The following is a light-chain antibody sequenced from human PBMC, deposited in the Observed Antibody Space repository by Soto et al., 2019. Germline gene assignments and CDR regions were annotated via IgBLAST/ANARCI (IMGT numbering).Light chain of an antibody. J-gene: IGKJ1*01. CDR2: KAS. V-gene: IGKV1-5*03. Sequence: IEMTQSPSTLDGSVGDRVTITCRASQTISSWLAWYQQKPGKXXKXXIYKASTLKSGVPSRFSGSGYGTGVTLTISSLRPDDCATEDSQLYNGYSEGFGHGTMVEIK. CDR1: QTISSW. CDR3: QLYNGYSEG.